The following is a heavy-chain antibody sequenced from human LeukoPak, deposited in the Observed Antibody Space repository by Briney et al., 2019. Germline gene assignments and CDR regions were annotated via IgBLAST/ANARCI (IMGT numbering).Heavy chain of an antibody. CDR3: AKEVWNRTPLKYFDY. V-gene: IGHV3-23*01. J-gene: IGHJ4*02. CDR1: RFTFSNYH. CDR2: IGDSGGST. Sequence: SGGSLRLSCTASRFTFSNYHMTWVRQAPGKGLEWVSTIGDSGGSTSYADSVRGRFTISRDNSKNTLYLQMNNLRAEDTALYYCAKEVWNRTPLKYFDYWGQGTLVTVSS. D-gene: IGHD1-1*01.